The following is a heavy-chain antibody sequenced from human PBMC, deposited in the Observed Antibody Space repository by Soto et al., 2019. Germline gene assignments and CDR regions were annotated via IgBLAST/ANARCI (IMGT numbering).Heavy chain of an antibody. D-gene: IGHD1-20*01. V-gene: IGHV3-64D*06. CDR1: GLTLSGYK. CDR3: VKPLTYKSLTLDY. CDR2: IYSDGGSS. J-gene: IGHJ4*02. Sequence: GGSLRRSSLPSGLTLSGYKMHGVRLFPGKGLQYISAIYSDGGSSYHADSVKGRFTISRDNSKNTLYLQMSSLRSDDTAVYFCVKPLTYKSLTLDYWGQGALVTVSS.